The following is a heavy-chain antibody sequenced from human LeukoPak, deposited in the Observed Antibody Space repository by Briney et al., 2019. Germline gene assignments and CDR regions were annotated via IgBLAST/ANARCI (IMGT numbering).Heavy chain of an antibody. D-gene: IGHD2-8*02. Sequence: PGGSLRLSCAASGFTFSSYTMNWVRQAPGKGLEWVSSISSGSSRIYYADSVKGRFTISRDNAKNSLYLQMNSLRAEDTAVYYCARVVPGTGFFYWGQGTLVTVSS. V-gene: IGHV3-21*01. J-gene: IGHJ4*02. CDR2: ISSGSSRI. CDR3: ARVVPGTGFFY. CDR1: GFTFSSYT.